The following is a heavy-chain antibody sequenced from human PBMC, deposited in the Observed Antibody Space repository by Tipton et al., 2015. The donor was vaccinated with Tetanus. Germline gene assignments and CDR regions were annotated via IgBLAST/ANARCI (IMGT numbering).Heavy chain of an antibody. J-gene: IGHJ4*02. D-gene: IGHD3-3*01. CDR1: GGSICGGTFY. CDR3: ARHQSGYFTPFDY. V-gene: IGHV4-39*01. CDR2: IYESGDT. Sequence: TLSLTCTVPGGSICGGTFYWGWIRQPPGKGLEWIGSIYESGDTYYIPSLKSRVTISVDTSKNQFSLNLNSMAAADTGVYYCARHQSGYFTPFDYWGQGNLVTVSS.